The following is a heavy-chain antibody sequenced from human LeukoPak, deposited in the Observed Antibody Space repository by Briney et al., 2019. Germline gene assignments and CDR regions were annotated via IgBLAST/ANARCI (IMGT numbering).Heavy chain of an antibody. CDR3: ARRTTMVRGEYFDF. J-gene: IGHJ4*02. CDR2: ISYRGNS. D-gene: IGHD3-10*01. CDR1: GGSISSSAYY. V-gene: IGHV4-39*01. Sequence: SETLSLTCTVSGGSISSSAYYWGWIRQRPGKGLEWIGSISYRGNSHYNASLKSRVNISVDTARNQFSLKLSSVTAADTAVYYCARRTTMVRGEYFDFWGQGALVTVSS.